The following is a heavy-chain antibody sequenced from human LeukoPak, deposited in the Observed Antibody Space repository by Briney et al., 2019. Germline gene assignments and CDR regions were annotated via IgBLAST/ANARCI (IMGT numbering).Heavy chain of an antibody. D-gene: IGHD2-2*01. Sequence: SETLSLTCTVSGGSIRSYYWSWIRQPPGKGLEWIGYIYYSGSTNYNPSLKSRVTISVDTSKNQFSLKLSSVTAADTAVYYCARMPRHYYFDYWGQGTLVTVSS. CDR1: GGSIRSYY. V-gene: IGHV4-59*12. J-gene: IGHJ4*02. CDR3: ARMPRHYYFDY. CDR2: IYYSGST.